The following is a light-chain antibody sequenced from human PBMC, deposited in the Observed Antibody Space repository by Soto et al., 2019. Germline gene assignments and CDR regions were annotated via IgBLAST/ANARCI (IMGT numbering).Light chain of an antibody. CDR1: QSISSN. CDR2: GAS. Sequence: EIVMTQSPATLSVSPGERATLSCRASQSISSNLAWYQQKPGQAPRLLIYGASTRSTGSTARFSGSGSGTEFTLTNSSLQSEDCAVYYCQQYNNWSWTFGQGTKVEIK. J-gene: IGKJ1*01. V-gene: IGKV3-15*01. CDR3: QQYNNWSWT.